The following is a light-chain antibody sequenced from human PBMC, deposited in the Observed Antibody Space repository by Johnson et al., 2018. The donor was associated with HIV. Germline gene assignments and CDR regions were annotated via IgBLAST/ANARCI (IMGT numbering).Light chain of an antibody. V-gene: IGLV1-51*02. CDR1: SSNIGNNY. CDR2: ENN. J-gene: IGLJ1*01. CDR3: GTWDSSLSVPYV. Sequence: QSVLTQPPSVSAAPGQKVTISCSGSSSNIGNNYVSWYQQLPGTAPKLLIYENNKRPSGIPDRFSGSKSGTSATLGITGLQTGDEADYYCGTWDSSLSVPYVVGTGTKVTVL.